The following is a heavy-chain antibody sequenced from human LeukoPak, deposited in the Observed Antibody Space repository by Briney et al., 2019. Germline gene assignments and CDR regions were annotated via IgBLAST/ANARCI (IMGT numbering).Heavy chain of an antibody. D-gene: IGHD3-10*01. CDR2: IYYSGST. CDR1: GGSLSSSSYY. CDR3: ARHSRGEGTPSDY. J-gene: IGHJ4*02. V-gene: IGHV4-39*01. Sequence: KPSETLSLTRTFSGGSLSSSSYYWGWVRQPPGKGLEWVGSIYYSGSTYYNPSLKSRVTISVDTSKNQFSLKLSSVTAADTAVYYCARHSRGEGTPSDYWGQGTLVAVSS.